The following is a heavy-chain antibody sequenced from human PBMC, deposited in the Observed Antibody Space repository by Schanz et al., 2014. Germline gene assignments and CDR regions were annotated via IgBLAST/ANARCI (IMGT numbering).Heavy chain of an antibody. J-gene: IGHJ4*02. CDR3: ARGGYSSGWYDRDIAHFDY. V-gene: IGHV1-18*01. CDR2: ISGYTGDT. CDR1: GYDFHIYA. Sequence: QILLVQPGPEVKKPGASVTVSCKASGYDFHIYAYSWVRQAPGQGPEWIGWISGYTGDTKYAQKFQHRVNMTTDRTTSTVYMELRSLRFDDTAVYYCARGGYSSGWYDRDIAHFDYWGQGTLXTVSS. D-gene: IGHD6-19*01.